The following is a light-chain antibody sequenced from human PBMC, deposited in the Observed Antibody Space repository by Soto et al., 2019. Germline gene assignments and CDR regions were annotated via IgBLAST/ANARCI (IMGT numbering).Light chain of an antibody. CDR2: ATS. V-gene: IGKV3-20*01. CDR3: QQDNTSPWT. J-gene: IGKJ1*01. CDR1: QSVSSDY. Sequence: DIVLTQSPGTLSLSPGERATLSCRASQSVSSDYLAWYQQKPGRAPRLLIYATSSRATGIPDRFSGSGSWTDFPLTISRLEPEDFAGYFRQQDNTSPWTCGQGTTVEIK.